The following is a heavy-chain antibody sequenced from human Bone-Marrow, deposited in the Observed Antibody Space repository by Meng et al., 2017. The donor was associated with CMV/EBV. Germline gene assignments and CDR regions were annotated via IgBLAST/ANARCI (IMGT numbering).Heavy chain of an antibody. D-gene: IGHD5-12*01. CDR3: ARIAPYSGYGYFDY. J-gene: IGHJ4*02. V-gene: IGHV2-70D*14. CDR2: IDWDDDK. CDR1: GFSLSTTAMR. Sequence: SGPTLVKPTQTLTLTCTFSGFSLSTTAMRLGWIRQPPGKALEWLALIDWDDDKFYSTSLKTRLTISKDTSKNQVVLTMTNMDPVDTATYYCARIAPYSGYGYFDYWGQGTLVTVSS.